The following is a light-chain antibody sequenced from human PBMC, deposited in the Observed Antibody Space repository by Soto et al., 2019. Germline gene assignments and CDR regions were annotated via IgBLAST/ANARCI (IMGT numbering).Light chain of an antibody. Sequence: QSVLTQPPSASGTPGQRVTISCSGSSSNIGSNYVSWYQHLPGAAPKLLIYRSDQRPSGVPDRFSGSKSGTSASLAISGPGPGKGFVFCWEERDDSVSGLGVLGGGP. CDR2: RSD. J-gene: IGLJ3*02. CDR1: SSNIGSNY. CDR3: EERDDSVSGLGV. V-gene: IGLV1-47*01.